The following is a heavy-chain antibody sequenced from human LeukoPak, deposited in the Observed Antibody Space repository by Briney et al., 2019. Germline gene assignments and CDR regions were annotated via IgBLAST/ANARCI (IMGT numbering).Heavy chain of an antibody. V-gene: IGHV1-18*04. CDR2: ISAYNGNT. Sequence: ASVKVPCKASGYTFTSYGISWVRQAPGQGLEWMGWISAYNGNTNYAQILQGRVTMTTDTSTSTAYMELRSLRSDDTAVYYCARAHGDYVGNYFDYWGQGTLVTVSS. D-gene: IGHD4-17*01. J-gene: IGHJ4*02. CDR3: ARAHGDYVGNYFDY. CDR1: GYTFTSYG.